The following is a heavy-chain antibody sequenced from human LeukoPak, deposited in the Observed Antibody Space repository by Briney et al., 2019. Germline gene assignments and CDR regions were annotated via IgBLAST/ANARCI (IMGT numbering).Heavy chain of an antibody. V-gene: IGHV1-69*04. CDR1: GGTFGSYA. CDR2: IIPIFGIA. J-gene: IGHJ4*02. Sequence: ASVKVSCKASGGTFGSYAISWVRQAPGQGLEWMGRIIPIFGIANYAQKFQGRVTITADKSTSTAYMELSSLRSEDTAVYYCARETTYGDYDYWGQGTLVTVSS. D-gene: IGHD4-17*01. CDR3: ARETTYGDYDY.